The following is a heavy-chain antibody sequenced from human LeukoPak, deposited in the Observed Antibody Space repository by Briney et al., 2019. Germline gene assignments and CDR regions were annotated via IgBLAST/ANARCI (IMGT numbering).Heavy chain of an antibody. J-gene: IGHJ4*02. D-gene: IGHD4-17*01. Sequence: SETLSLTCTVSGGSVSSGSYYWSWIRQPPGKGLEWIGYIYYSGSTNYYPSLKSRVTISVDTSKNQFSLKLSSVTAADTAVYYCARFDYGDVDYWGQGTLVTVSS. CDR3: ARFDYGDVDY. V-gene: IGHV4-61*01. CDR1: GGSVSSGSYY. CDR2: IYYSGST.